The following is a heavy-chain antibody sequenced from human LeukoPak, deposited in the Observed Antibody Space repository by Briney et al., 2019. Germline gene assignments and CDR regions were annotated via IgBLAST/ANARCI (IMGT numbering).Heavy chain of an antibody. D-gene: IGHD5-12*01. CDR2: IYYSGST. J-gene: IGHJ3*02. V-gene: IGHV4-59*08. CDR3: ARPLLGGYRGAFDI. CDR1: GGSVSSYY. Sequence: SETPSLTCTVSGGSVSSYYWSWIRQPPGKGLEWIGYIYYSGSTSSNPSLKSRVTISVDTSRNHFSLKLSSVTAAGTAVYFCARPLLGGYRGAFDIWGQGTMVTVSS.